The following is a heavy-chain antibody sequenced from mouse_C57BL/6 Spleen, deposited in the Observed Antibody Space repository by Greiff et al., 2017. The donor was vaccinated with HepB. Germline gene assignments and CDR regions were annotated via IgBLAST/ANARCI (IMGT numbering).Heavy chain of an antibody. J-gene: IGHJ1*03. CDR2: ISDGGSYT. CDR1: GFTFSSYA. D-gene: IGHD1-1*01. V-gene: IGHV5-4*01. Sequence: EVKLMESGGGLVKPGGSLKLSCAASGFTFSSYAMSWVRQTPEKRLEWVATISDGGSYTYYPDNVKGRFTISRDNPKNNLYLQMSHLKYEDTAMYYCAREDYYGSSPPYWYFDVWGTGTTVTVSA. CDR3: AREDYYGSSPPYWYFDV.